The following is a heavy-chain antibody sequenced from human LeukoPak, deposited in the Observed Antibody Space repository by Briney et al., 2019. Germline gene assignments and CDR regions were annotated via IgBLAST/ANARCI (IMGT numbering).Heavy chain of an antibody. CDR2: IYYSGST. D-gene: IGHD3-9*01. CDR3: ARQSMGYDILTGYYNLGYFDY. V-gene: IGHV4-59*08. Sequence: SETLSLTCTVSGGSISSYYWSWIRQPPGKGLEWFGYIYYSGSTNYNPSLKSRVTISVDTSKNQFSPKLSSVTAADTAVYYCARQSMGYDILTGYYNLGYFDYWGQGTLVTVSS. J-gene: IGHJ4*02. CDR1: GGSISSYY.